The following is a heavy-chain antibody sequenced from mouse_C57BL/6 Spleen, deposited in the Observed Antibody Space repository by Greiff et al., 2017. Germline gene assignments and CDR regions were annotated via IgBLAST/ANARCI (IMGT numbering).Heavy chain of an antibody. CDR3: ERFAYYYRDNYAMDY. CDR1: GYAFTSYW. Sequence: QVQLQQSGAELVKPGASVTISCKASGYAFTSYWMNWVKQRPGKGLEWIGQIYPGDGNPNYNGKFKGKATLTADTSSSTASMQLSSLTSEHSAVYVCERFAYYYRDNYAMDYWGQGTTVTVSS. V-gene: IGHV1-80*01. J-gene: IGHJ4*01. D-gene: IGHD1-1*01. CDR2: IYPGDGNP.